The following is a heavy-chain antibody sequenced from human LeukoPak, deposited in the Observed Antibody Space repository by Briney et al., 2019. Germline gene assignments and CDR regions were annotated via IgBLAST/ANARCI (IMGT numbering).Heavy chain of an antibody. J-gene: IGHJ5*02. CDR2: IIPIFGTA. Sequence: GSSVTVSCKASGGTLSSYAISWVRQAPGQGLEWMGGIIPIFGTANYAQKFQGRVTITMDESTSTAYMELSSLRSEDTAVYYCARYGVWGSYRYNWFDPWGQGTLVTVSS. D-gene: IGHD3-16*02. CDR3: ARYGVWGSYRYNWFDP. CDR1: GGTLSSYA. V-gene: IGHV1-69*05.